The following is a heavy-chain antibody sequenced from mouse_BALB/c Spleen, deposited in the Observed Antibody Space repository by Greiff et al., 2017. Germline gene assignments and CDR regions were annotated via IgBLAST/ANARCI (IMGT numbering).Heavy chain of an antibody. J-gene: IGHJ4*01. Sequence: EVKLVESGGGLVQPGGSLRLSCATSGFTFTDYYMSWVRQPPGKALEWLGFIRNKANGYTTEYSASVKGRFTISRDNSQSILYLQMNTLRAEDSATYYCARDGGYYPMDYWGQGTSVTVSS. CDR2: IRNKANGYTT. CDR3: ARDGGYYPMDY. CDR1: GFTFTDYY. V-gene: IGHV7-3*02.